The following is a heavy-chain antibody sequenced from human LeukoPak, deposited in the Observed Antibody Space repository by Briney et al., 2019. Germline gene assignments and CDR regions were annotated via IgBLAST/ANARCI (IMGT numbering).Heavy chain of an antibody. Sequence: SQTLSLTCAISGDSVFSIYAAWNWIRQSPSRGLEWLGRTYYRPRWSNDHAVSVKSRITINPDTSKNQFSLQLSSVTPEDTAVYYCARASFRAFDIWGQGTMVAVSS. J-gene: IGHJ3*02. V-gene: IGHV6-1*01. CDR1: GDSVFSIYAA. CDR2: TYYRPRWSN. CDR3: ARASFRAFDI.